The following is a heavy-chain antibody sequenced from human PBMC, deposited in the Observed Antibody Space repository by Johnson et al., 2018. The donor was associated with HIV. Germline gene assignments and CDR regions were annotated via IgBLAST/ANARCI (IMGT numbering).Heavy chain of an antibody. V-gene: IGHV3-30*03. Sequence: QEQLVESGGGVVQPGRSLRLSCAASGFTFSNFGIHWVRQAPGKGLEWVAVISYDGSNKYYVDSVKGRFTISRDNAKNTLYLQMNSLRVEDTAVYYCARGREMATRTGAFDIWGQGTMVTVYS. CDR2: ISYDGSNK. CDR3: ARGREMATRTGAFDI. D-gene: IGHD5-24*01. J-gene: IGHJ3*02. CDR1: GFTFSNFG.